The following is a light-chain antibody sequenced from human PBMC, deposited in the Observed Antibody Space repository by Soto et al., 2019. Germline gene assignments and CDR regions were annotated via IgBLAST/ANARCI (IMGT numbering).Light chain of an antibody. CDR2: DNN. J-gene: IGLJ3*02. CDR3: ATWDSALSAGV. CDR1: SSNIGDNS. Sequence: QSVLTQPPSMSAAPGQMVAISCSGTSSNIGDNSVSWYQHFPGTAPKVLIYDNNRRPSGIPDRFSGSKSGTSATLTIIGLQTGDEADYYCATWDSALSAGVFGGGTQLPS. V-gene: IGLV1-51*01.